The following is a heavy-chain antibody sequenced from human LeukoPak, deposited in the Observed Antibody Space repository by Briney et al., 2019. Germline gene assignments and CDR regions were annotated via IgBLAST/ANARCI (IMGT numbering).Heavy chain of an antibody. CDR2: INPNSGGT. D-gene: IGHD2-2*01. V-gene: IGHV1-2*02. CDR3: ARVSDIVVVPAPLGVNEFDI. J-gene: IGHJ3*02. CDR1: GYTFIGYY. Sequence: VAAVKVSCKASGYTFIGYYMHGVRQAPGQGLEWMGWINPNSGGTKYAQKFQGRVTMTRDTSISTAYMELSRLRSDDTAVYYCARVSDIVVVPAPLGVNEFDIWGQGTMVTVSS.